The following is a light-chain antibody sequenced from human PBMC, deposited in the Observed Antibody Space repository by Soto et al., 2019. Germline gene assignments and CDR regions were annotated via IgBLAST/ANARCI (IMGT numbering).Light chain of an antibody. CDR2: STS. CDR1: TGAVTSGYY. V-gene: IGLV7-43*01. J-gene: IGLJ3*02. Sequence: QAVVSREPSLTVSPGGTVTLTCASSTGAVTSGYYPGWFQQRPGQAPTSLIHSTSIKHSWTPARFSGSLLGGKAALTLSAVQPEDEADYYCLLYFDGAQVFGGGTKLTVL. CDR3: LLYFDGAQV.